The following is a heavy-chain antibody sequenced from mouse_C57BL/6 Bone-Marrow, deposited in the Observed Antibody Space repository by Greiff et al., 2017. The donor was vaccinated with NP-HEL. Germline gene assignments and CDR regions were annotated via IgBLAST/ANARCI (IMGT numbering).Heavy chain of an antibody. CDR1: GYTFTSYW. Sequence: VQLKESGTVLARPGASVKMSCKTSGYTFTSYWMHWVKQRPGQGLEWIGAIYPGNSDTSYNQKFKGKATLTAVTSASTAYMALSSLTNEDSAVYYCTRGRWLPSWFAYWGQGTLVTVSA. CDR3: TRGRWLPSWFAY. V-gene: IGHV1-5*01. CDR2: IYPGNSDT. D-gene: IGHD2-3*01. J-gene: IGHJ3*01.